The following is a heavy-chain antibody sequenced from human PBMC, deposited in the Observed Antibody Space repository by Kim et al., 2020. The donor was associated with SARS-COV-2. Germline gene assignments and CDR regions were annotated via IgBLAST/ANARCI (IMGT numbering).Heavy chain of an antibody. CDR1: GFTFSRSG. CDR2: ISYDGTKK. CDR3: AAGSVRGWWFFDY. V-gene: IGHV3-30*03. J-gene: IGHJ4*02. D-gene: IGHD2-8*02. Sequence: GGSLRLSCAASGFTFSRSGMHWVRQAPGKGLEWVAVISYDGTKKYYEDSVKGRFTISRDNSKNTLYLQMDSLRAEDTALYYCAAGSVRGWWFFDYWGQGTLVTVSS.